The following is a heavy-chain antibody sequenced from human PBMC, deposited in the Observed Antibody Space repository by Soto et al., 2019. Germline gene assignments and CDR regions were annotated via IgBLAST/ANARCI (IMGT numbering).Heavy chain of an antibody. CDR3: AKPIRVNYIASWCDP. CDR1: GFTFSSYG. V-gene: IGHV3-30*18. J-gene: IGHJ5*02. D-gene: IGHD1-7*01. CDR2: ISYDGSNK. Sequence: QVQLVESGGGVVQPGRSLRLSCAASGFTFSSYGMHWVRQAPGKGLEWVAVISYDGSNKYYADSVKGRFTISRDNSKNTVYLQMNSLGAEDTAVHYCAKPIRVNYIASWCDPWGQGTLVTVSS.